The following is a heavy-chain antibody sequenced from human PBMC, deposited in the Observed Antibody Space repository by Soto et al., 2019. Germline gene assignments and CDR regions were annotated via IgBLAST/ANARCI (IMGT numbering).Heavy chain of an antibody. J-gene: IGHJ5*02. V-gene: IGHV3-23*01. D-gene: IGHD2-21*01. CDR1: GFTFSSYA. CDR3: AKRVPYPNIPKGWFAP. CDR2: ISDSAGST. Sequence: EVQFLESGGGLVQPGGSLRLSCAASGFTFSSYAMSWVRQAPGKGLEWVSAISDSAGSTYYADSVRGRFTISRDNSKNTLYLQMDSLRVEDTAVYYCAKRVPYPNIPKGWFAPWGQGTLVTVSS.